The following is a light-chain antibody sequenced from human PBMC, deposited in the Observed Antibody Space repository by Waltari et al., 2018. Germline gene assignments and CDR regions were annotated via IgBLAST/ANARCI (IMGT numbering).Light chain of an antibody. J-gene: IGLJ2*01. CDR1: RSNLGCHR. CDR2: RSD. V-gene: IGLV1-44*01. Sequence: QSLLTQPPSISGAPGQRVTISCSGGRSNLGCHRVNWYAQVPGTTPKLLMYRSDQRPSGVTDRFSGSKAGTSASLAITGLLSADEADYICATWDDSLNAWIFGGGTRLTVL. CDR3: ATWDDSLNAWI.